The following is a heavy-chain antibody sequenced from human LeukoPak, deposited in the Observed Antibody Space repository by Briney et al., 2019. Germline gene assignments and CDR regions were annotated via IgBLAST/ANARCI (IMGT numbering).Heavy chain of an antibody. D-gene: IGHD3-10*01. CDR2: IYYSGST. Sequence: PSETLSLTCTVSGGSISSYYWSWIRQPPGKGLEWIGYIYYSGSTNYNPSLKSRVTISVDTSKNQFSLKLSSVTAADTAVYYCASLTYYYGSGSYFGYWGQGTLVTVSS. CDR3: ASLTYYYGSGSYFGY. J-gene: IGHJ4*02. V-gene: IGHV4-59*08. CDR1: GGSISSYY.